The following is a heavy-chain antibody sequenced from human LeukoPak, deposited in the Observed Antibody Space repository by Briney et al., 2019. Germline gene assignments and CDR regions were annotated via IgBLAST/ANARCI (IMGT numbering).Heavy chain of an antibody. J-gene: IGHJ4*02. CDR2: IRSKAYGGTT. Sequence: GGSLRLSCTASGFTFGDYAMSWVRQAPGKGLEWVGFIRSKAYGGTTEYAASVKGRFTISRDDSKSIAYLQMNSLKTEDTAVYYCTRDLPLTGWELLATFDYWGQGTLVTVSS. CDR1: GFTFGDYA. V-gene: IGHV3-49*04. CDR3: TRDLPLTGWELLATFDY. D-gene: IGHD1-26*01.